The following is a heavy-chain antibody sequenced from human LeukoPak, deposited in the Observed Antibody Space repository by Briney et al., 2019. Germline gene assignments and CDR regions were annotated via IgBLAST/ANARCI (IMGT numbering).Heavy chain of an antibody. Sequence: GASVKVSCKASGYTFTSYDINWVRQATGQGLEWMGWMNPNSGNTGYAQKFQGRVTITRNTSISTAYMELSSLRSEDTAVYYCARAQYYYDSSGYPFDYWGQGTLVTVSS. V-gene: IGHV1-8*03. CDR2: MNPNSGNT. D-gene: IGHD3-22*01. J-gene: IGHJ4*02. CDR3: ARAQYYYDSSGYPFDY. CDR1: GYTFTSYD.